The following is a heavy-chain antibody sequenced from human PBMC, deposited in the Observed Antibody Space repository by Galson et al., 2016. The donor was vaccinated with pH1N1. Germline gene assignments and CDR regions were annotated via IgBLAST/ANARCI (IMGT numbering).Heavy chain of an antibody. D-gene: IGHD5-24*01. CDR2: LYSSGTT. CDR1: GGSISRSN. CDR3: ARHLYVSGFKAIDS. Sequence: TLSLTCAVSGGSISRSNWCWIRQSPVKGLEWLGYLYSSGTTTYNPSVASRVSISVDTPKNQFSLNLDFVTAADTAIYYCARHLYVSGFKAIDSWGQGILVTVSS. J-gene: IGHJ4*02. V-gene: IGHV4-59*08.